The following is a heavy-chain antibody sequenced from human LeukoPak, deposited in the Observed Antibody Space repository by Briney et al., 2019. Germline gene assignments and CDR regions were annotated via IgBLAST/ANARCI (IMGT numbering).Heavy chain of an antibody. D-gene: IGHD3-22*01. J-gene: IGHJ4*02. CDR1: EFTFNAYW. CDR3: ARDLELTYYDSSGYDC. Sequence: GGSLRLSCAASEFTFNAYWMHWVRQAPGKGLVWVSRINGDGTSTSYADSVKGRFTISRDNAKNTLYLEMNSLAAEDTAVYYCARDLELTYYDSSGYDCWGQGTLVTVSS. CDR2: INGDGTST. V-gene: IGHV3-74*01.